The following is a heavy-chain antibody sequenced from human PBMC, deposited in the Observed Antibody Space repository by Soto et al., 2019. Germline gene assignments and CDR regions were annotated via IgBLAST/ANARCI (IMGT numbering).Heavy chain of an antibody. D-gene: IGHD6-25*01. V-gene: IGHV4-4*02. CDR2: IFHTGGT. Sequence: QVQLQESGPGLVKPSETLSLTCTVSSDSIAGENWWRWVRQPPGMGLEWIGEIFHTGGTNYNPSLNSRVTMEVDKSKNQFSLKLISATAADTAVYYCARVFSSGSGWMYYFDFWGQGTLVSVSS. J-gene: IGHJ4*02. CDR1: SDSIAGENW. CDR3: ARVFSSGSGWMYYFDF.